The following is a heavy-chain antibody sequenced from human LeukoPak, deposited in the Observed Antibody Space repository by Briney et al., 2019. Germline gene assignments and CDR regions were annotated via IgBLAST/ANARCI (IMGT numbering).Heavy chain of an antibody. D-gene: IGHD3-22*01. CDR3: AKTRAGNSSGRDPGWPMDY. CDR2: ISGSGGIT. CDR1: GFTFGSYA. J-gene: IGHJ4*02. Sequence: PGGSLRLSCAASGFTFGSYAIYWVGQAPGKGPEWVSGISGSGGITYFADSVKGRFIISRDNSKNTVYLQINNLRAEDTALYYCAKTRAGNSSGRDPGWPMDYWGQGTLVTVSS. V-gene: IGHV3-23*01.